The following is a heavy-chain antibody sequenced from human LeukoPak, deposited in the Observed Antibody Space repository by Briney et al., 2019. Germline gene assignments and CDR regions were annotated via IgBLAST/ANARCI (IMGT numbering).Heavy chain of an antibody. CDR1: GYTFTDYY. Sequence: ASVKVSCEASGYTFTDYYMHWVRQAPGQGLVWLAWINPNSGRTNYAQKFQGRVTMTRDTSISTAYMELSSLRSDDAAVYYCARRGEGYNFAYWGQGTLVTVSS. D-gene: IGHD5-24*01. J-gene: IGHJ4*02. CDR3: ARRGEGYNFAY. V-gene: IGHV1-2*02. CDR2: INPNSGRT.